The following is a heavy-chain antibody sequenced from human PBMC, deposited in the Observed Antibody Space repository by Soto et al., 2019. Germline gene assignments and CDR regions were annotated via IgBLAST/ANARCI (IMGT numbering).Heavy chain of an antibody. CDR3: ASAPDSSGYYPFDY. V-gene: IGHV3-23*01. CDR1: GFTFSSYA. J-gene: IGHJ4*02. Sequence: GGSLRLSCAASGFTFSSYAMSWVRQAPGKGLEWVSAISGSGGSTYYADSVKGRFTISRDNSKNTLYLQMNSLRAEDTAVYYCASAPDSSGYYPFDYWGQGTLVTVSS. CDR2: ISGSGGST. D-gene: IGHD3-22*01.